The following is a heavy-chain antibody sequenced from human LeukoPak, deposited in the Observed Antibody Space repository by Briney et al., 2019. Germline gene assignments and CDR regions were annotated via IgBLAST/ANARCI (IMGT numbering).Heavy chain of an antibody. J-gene: IGHJ4*02. V-gene: IGHV3-53*01. CDR2: ILDNGIT. Sequence: PGWSLTLSCPFSGFSVRSTHMTWLRQAPGKGLQWVSVILDNGITTYADSVKGRFSISRDNSKNTVYLQMNSLSVDDTAVYYCVRDKGVGRTERFDSWGPGTLVTVSS. D-gene: IGHD1-26*01. CDR1: GFSVRSTH. CDR3: VRDKGVGRTERFDS.